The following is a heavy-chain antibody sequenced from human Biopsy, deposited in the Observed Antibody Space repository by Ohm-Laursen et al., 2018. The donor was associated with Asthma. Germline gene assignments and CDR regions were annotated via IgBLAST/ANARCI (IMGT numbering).Heavy chain of an antibody. Sequence: SDTLSLTCDVYPGSFSGFFWTWIRQSPGKWLEWIGETNERGVTNNNPSLKSRVIISIDTYWNRVSLKLTSVTAADTAVYYCARGPELDVWGQGTTVTVSS. V-gene: IGHV4-34*01. CDR3: ARGPELDV. CDR1: PGSFSGFF. CDR2: TNERGVT. J-gene: IGHJ6*02.